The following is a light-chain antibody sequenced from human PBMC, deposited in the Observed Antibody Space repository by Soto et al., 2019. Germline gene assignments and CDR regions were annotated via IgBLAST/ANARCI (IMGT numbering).Light chain of an antibody. J-gene: IGKJ1*01. Sequence: EMVLTQSPATLSLSPGERATLSCRASQGISRYLAWYQQKPGQAPRLLIYDASNRATGIPARFSGNGSRTDFTLTITSLEPEDFAVYYCQQYNVYSWTFGQGTKVEIK. CDR1: QGISRY. V-gene: IGKV3-11*01. CDR2: DAS. CDR3: QQYNVYSWT.